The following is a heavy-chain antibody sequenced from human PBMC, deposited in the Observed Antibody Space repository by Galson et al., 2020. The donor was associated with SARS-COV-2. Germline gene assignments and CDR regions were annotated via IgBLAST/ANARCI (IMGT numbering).Heavy chain of an antibody. CDR2: ISSNGGTS. D-gene: IGHD2-2*01. V-gene: IGHV3-64D*06. CDR3: LSYSSTRQNH. CDR1: GFIFSDYA. Sequence: GGSLRLSCSASGFIFSDYAMHWVRQAPGKGLAYVSAISSNGGTSFYADSVNGRFTMSRDNSRNMFYLQMTALRPEDTAFYYCLSYSSTRQNHWGQGTLVTVSS. J-gene: IGHJ5*02.